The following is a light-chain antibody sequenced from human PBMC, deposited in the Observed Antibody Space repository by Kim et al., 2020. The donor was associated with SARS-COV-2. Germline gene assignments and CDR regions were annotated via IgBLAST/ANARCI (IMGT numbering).Light chain of an antibody. CDR1: QGISSA. J-gene: IGKJ2*01. CDR2: DAS. CDR3: QQFNNLYT. V-gene: IGKV1D-13*01. Sequence: AIQLTQSPSSLSASVGDRVTITCRASQGISSALAWYQQKPGKAPKLLIYDASSLESGVPSRFSGSGSGTDFTLTISSLQPEDFATYYCQQFNNLYTFGQGTKLEI.